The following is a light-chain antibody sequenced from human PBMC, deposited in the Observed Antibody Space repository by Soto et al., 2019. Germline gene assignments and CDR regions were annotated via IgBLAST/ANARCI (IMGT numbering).Light chain of an antibody. CDR1: QSISSW. CDR3: QQYNSLWT. CDR2: KAS. Sequence: DIPMTPSPSTLAATVGDRVTITCRASQSISSWLAWYQQKPGKAPKLLIYKASSLESGVPSRFSGSGSGTEFTLTISSLQPDDFATYYCQQYNSLWTFGQGTKVDIK. V-gene: IGKV1-5*03. J-gene: IGKJ1*01.